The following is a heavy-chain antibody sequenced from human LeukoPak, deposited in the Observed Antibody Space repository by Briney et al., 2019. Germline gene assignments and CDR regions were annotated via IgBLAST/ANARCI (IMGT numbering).Heavy chain of an antibody. Sequence: ASVKVSCKASGYTFTGYYMHWARQAPGQGLEWMGWINPNSGGTNYAQKFQGWVTMTRDTSISTAYMELSRLRSDDTAVYYCARASYSRTNPFDPWGQGTLVTVSA. D-gene: IGHD4-11*01. CDR3: ARASYSRTNPFDP. CDR2: INPNSGGT. CDR1: GYTFTGYY. V-gene: IGHV1-2*04. J-gene: IGHJ5*02.